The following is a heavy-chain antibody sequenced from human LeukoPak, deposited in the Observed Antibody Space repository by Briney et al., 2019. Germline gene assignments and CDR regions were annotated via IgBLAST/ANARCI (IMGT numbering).Heavy chain of an antibody. CDR1: GFTFSSYA. D-gene: IGHD1-20*01. J-gene: IGHJ4*02. Sequence: GGSLRLSCAASGFTFSSYAVSWVRQAPGKGLEWVSAISTSGGSTYYADSVKGRFTISRDNSKNTLYLQMNSLRAEDTAVYYCAEQFLTGTTRGYFDYWGQGTLVTVSS. V-gene: IGHV3-23*01. CDR2: ISTSGGST. CDR3: AEQFLTGTTRGYFDY.